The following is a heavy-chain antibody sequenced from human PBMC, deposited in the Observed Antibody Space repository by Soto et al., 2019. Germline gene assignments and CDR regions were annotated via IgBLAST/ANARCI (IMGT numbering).Heavy chain of an antibody. J-gene: IGHJ6*02. CDR1: GFTFSSYS. Sequence: GGSLRLSCAASGFTFSSYSMNWVRQAPGKGLEWVSYISSSSSTIYYADSVKGRFTISRDNAKNSLYLQMNSLRDEDTAVYYCARSRGYSGSHKGSNFYYYYYGMDVWGQGTTVTVSS. D-gene: IGHD1-26*01. CDR3: ARSRGYSGSHKGSNFYYYYYGMDV. CDR2: ISSSSSTI. V-gene: IGHV3-48*02.